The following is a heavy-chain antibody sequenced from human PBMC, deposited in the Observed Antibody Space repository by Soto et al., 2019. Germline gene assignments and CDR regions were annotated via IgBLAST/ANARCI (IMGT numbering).Heavy chain of an antibody. Sequence: GGSLRLSCAASGFTFSSYAMSWVRQAPGKGLEWVSAISGSGGSTYYADSVKGRFTISRDNSKNTLYLQMNSLRAEDTAVYYCAKHGGPPTYYDFWSGYSNYFDYWGLGTLVTVSS. CDR1: GFTFSSYA. CDR3: AKHGGPPTYYDFWSGYSNYFDY. J-gene: IGHJ4*02. CDR2: ISGSGGST. D-gene: IGHD3-3*01. V-gene: IGHV3-23*01.